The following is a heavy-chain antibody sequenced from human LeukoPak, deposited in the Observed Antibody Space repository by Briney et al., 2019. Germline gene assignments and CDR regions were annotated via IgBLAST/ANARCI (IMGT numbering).Heavy chain of an antibody. D-gene: IGHD6-19*01. CDR3: AKDQWLVLDY. J-gene: IGHJ4*02. CDR2: IRYDGSNN. V-gene: IGHV3-30*02. Sequence: GGSLSLSCAASGFTFSSYGMHWVRQAPGKGLEWVAFIRYDGSNNYYADSVKGRFTISRDNSKNTLYLQMNSLRAEDTAVYSCAKDQWLVLDYWGQGTLVTVSS. CDR1: GFTFSSYG.